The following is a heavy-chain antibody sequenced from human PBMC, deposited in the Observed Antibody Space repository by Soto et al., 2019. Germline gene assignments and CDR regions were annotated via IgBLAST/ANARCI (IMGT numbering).Heavy chain of an antibody. V-gene: IGHV3-23*01. Sequence: EVQLLESGGGLVRPGGSLRLSCAASGFTFSSYAMSWVRQAPGKGLEWVSAISGSGGSTYYADSVKGRFTISRDNSKNTLYLQMDSLRADDTAVYYCAKDAREWRWLQLPDYWGQGTLVTVSS. J-gene: IGHJ4*02. D-gene: IGHD5-12*01. CDR1: GFTFSSYA. CDR3: AKDAREWRWLQLPDY. CDR2: ISGSGGST.